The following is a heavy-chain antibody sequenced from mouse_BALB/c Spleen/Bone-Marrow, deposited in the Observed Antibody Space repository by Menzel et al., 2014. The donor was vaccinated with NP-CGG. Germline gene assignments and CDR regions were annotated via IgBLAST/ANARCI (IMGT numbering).Heavy chain of an antibody. J-gene: IGHJ4*01. Sequence: EVQLQQSGPELVKPGASMKISCKASGYSFTGYTMNWVKQSHGKNLEWIGLINPYNGGTSYNQKFMGKATLTVDKSSSATYMELLSLTSEDSAVYYCARWDYYGYAMDYWGQGTSVTVSS. V-gene: IGHV1-18*01. D-gene: IGHD1-1*01. CDR3: ARWDYYGYAMDY. CDR2: INPYNGGT. CDR1: GYSFTGYT.